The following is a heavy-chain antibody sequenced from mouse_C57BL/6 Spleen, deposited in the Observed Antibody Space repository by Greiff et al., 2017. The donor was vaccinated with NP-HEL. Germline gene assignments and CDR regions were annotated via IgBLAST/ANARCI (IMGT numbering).Heavy chain of an antibody. CDR2: IYPGDGDT. CDR1: GYAFSSSW. CDR3: AREEGPPYYFDY. V-gene: IGHV1-82*01. Sequence: QVQLQQSGSELVKPGASVKISCKASGYAFSSSWMNWVKQRPGKGLEWIGRIYPGDGDTNYNGKFKGKATLTADKSSSTAYMQLSSLTSEDSAVYFCAREEGPPYYFDYWGQGTTLTVSS. D-gene: IGHD3-3*01. J-gene: IGHJ2*01.